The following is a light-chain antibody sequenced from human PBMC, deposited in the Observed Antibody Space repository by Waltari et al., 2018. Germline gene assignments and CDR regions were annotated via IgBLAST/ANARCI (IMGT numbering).Light chain of an antibody. Sequence: EIVMTQSPVTLSVSPGERATLSCRARQSVSTNLAWYRQRPGQAPRLLMYSASPLSSLLPASFSGSGSLTAFPLTISSLHSSSFAVYYCQQYNDWPLPFGQGTKLEI. CDR1: QSVSTN. CDR2: SAS. CDR3: QQYNDWPLP. J-gene: IGKJ2*01. V-gene: IGKV3-15*01.